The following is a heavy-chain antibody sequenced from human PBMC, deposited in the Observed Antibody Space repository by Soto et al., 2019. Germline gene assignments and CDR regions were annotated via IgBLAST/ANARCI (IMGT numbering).Heavy chain of an antibody. CDR3: ARAGTTGPRLGYYYMDV. V-gene: IGHV3-33*01. Sequence: PGGSLRLSCAASGFTFSSYGMHWVRQAPGKGLEWVAVIWYDGSNKYYADSVKGRFTISRDNSKNTLYLQMNSLRAEDTAVYYCARAGTTGPRLGYYYMDVWGKGTTVTVSS. D-gene: IGHD1-7*01. CDR1: GFTFSSYG. J-gene: IGHJ6*03. CDR2: IWYDGSNK.